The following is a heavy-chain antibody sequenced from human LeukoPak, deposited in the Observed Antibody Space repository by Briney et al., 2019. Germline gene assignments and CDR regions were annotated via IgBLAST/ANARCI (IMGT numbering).Heavy chain of an antibody. CDR3: ARDLHNWNYS. Sequence: GASVKVSCEASGGTFSSYAISWVRQAPGQGLEWMGGIIPIFGTANYAQKFQGRVTITADESTSTAYMELSSLRSEDTAVYYCARDLHNWNYSWGQGTLVTVSS. V-gene: IGHV1-69*13. CDR1: GGTFSSYA. J-gene: IGHJ5*01. CDR2: IIPIFGTA.